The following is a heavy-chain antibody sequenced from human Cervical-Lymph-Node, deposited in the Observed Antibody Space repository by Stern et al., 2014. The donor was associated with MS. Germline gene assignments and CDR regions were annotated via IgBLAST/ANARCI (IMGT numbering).Heavy chain of an antibody. D-gene: IGHD3-10*01. J-gene: IGHJ4*02. CDR3: AKDRPRYGSGSMGAFDY. Sequence: VQLVESGGGVVQPGRSLRLSCAASGFTFSSYGMHWVRQAPGKGLEWVAVISYDGSNIYYEGSVKGRFPISRDNSKNTLYLQMNSLRVEDTAVYYCAKDRPRYGSGSMGAFDYWGQGTLVTVSS. V-gene: IGHV3-30*18. CDR2: ISYDGSNI. CDR1: GFTFSSYG.